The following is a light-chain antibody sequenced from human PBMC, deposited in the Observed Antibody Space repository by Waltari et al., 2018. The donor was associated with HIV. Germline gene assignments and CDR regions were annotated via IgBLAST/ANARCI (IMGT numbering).Light chain of an antibody. J-gene: IGLJ3*02. V-gene: IGLV1-47*01. CDR2: RTN. CDR3: AACDDGLSGPV. Sequence: QSVLTQPPSASGTPGQRVTIYCSGSSTNIGSNYEYWYQQLPGTAPKLLIYRTNQGPSGVPDRVAGSKCGSSASLSIVGLRSEDEADYCCAACDDGLSGPVFGGGTTLTVL. CDR1: STNIGSNY.